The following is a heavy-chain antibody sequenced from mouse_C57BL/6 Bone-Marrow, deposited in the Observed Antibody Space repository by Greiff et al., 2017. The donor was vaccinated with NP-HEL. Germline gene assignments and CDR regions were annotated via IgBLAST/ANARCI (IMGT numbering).Heavy chain of an antibody. V-gene: IGHV5-4*01. CDR2: ISDGGSYT. D-gene: IGHD2-3*01. J-gene: IGHJ4*01. CDR1: GFTFSSYA. Sequence: EVKLVESGGGLVKPGGSLKLSCAASGFTFSSYAMSWVRQTPEKRLEWVATISDGGSYTYYPDNVKGRFTISRDNAKNNLYLQMSHLKSEDTAMYYCAREVLLLYAMDYWGQGTSVTVSS. CDR3: AREVLLLYAMDY.